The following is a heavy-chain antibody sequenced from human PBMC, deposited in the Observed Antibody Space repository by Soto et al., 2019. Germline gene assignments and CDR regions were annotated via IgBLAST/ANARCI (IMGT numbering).Heavy chain of an antibody. CDR2: ISDDGSNK. CDR3: AKEPYSFTWYASNGLDV. Sequence: GSLRLSCAASGFSFSSYTMHWVRQAPGKGLEWVTLISDDGSNKKYAESLRGRFTISRDNSENTLYLQMKSLRPEDTAVYYCAKEPYSFTWYASNGLDVWGQGTTVTVSS. J-gene: IGHJ6*02. V-gene: IGHV3-30*18. CDR1: GFSFSSYT. D-gene: IGHD6-13*01.